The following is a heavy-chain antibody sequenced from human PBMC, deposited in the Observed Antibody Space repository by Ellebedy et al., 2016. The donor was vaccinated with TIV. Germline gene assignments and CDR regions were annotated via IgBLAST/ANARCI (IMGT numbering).Heavy chain of an antibody. CDR3: ARDNYFDY. CDR2: IKQDGSEK. J-gene: IGHJ4*02. Sequence: GESLKISXAASGFTFSSYWMSWVRQAPGKGLEWVANIKQDGSEKYYVDSVKGRFTISRDNAKDSLYLQMNSLRGEDTALYYCARDNYFDYWGQGTLVTVSS. V-gene: IGHV3-7*01. CDR1: GFTFSSYW.